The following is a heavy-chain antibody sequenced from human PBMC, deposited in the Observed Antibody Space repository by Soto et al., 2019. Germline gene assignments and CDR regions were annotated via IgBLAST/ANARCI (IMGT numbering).Heavy chain of an antibody. CDR3: ARESRSWYWVKNWFDP. V-gene: IGHV3-74*01. CDR2: INSDGSST. J-gene: IGHJ5*02. CDR1: GFTFSSYW. Sequence: GGPLRLSCAASGFTFSSYWMHWVRQAPGKGLVWVSRINSDGSSTSYADSVKGRFTISRDNAKNTLYLQMNSLRAEDTAVYYCARESRSWYWVKNWFDPWGQGTLVTVSS. D-gene: IGHD6-13*01.